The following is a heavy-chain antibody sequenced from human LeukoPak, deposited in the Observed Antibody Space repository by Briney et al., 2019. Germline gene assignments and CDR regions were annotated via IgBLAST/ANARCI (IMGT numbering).Heavy chain of an antibody. J-gene: IGHJ5*01. Sequence: PGGSLRLSCAASGFTFSNYAMSWARQAPGKGLEWVSAISGSDGSTYHADSVKGRFTISRDNANNSLYLQMNNLGDEDTALYYCARRAAGPRGNWYWDSWGQGTLVIVSS. CDR2: ISGSDGST. V-gene: IGHV3-23*01. D-gene: IGHD1-20*01. CDR3: ARRAAGPRGNWYWDS. CDR1: GFTFSNYA.